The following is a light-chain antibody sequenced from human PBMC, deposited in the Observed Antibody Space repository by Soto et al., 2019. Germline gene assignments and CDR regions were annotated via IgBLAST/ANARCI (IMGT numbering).Light chain of an antibody. J-gene: IGLJ3*02. CDR1: SSDVGSYNL. Sequence: QSVLTQPASVSGSPGQSITISCTGTSSDVGSYNLVSWYQQHPGKAPKLMIYEGSKRPSGVSNRFSGSKSGNTASLTISGLQAEDEADYYCCSHAGSRVFGGGTKLTLL. CDR3: CSHAGSRV. V-gene: IGLV2-23*01. CDR2: EGS.